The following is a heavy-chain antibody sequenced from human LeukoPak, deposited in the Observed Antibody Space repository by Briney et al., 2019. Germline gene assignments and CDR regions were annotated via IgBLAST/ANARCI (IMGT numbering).Heavy chain of an antibody. V-gene: IGHV3-21*01. J-gene: IGHJ5*02. Sequence: GGSLRLSCAASGFTFSSYSMNWVRQAPGKGLEWVSSISSSSSYMYYADSVKGRFTISRDNAKNSLYLQMNSLGAEDTAVYYCAKMVTATMRNWFDPWGHGTQVTVSS. CDR2: ISSSSSYM. D-gene: IGHD2-21*02. CDR1: GFTFSSYS. CDR3: AKMVTATMRNWFDP.